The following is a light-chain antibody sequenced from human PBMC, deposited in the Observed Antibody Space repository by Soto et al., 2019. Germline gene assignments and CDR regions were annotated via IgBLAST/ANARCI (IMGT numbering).Light chain of an antibody. Sequence: EIVLTQSPGTLSLSPGERATLSCRASQSVSSNYLAWYQQKPGQAPRPLIYGASSRATGIPDTFSGSGAGTDFTLTISRLESEDFAVYYCQQYGSSPWTFGQGTKVEIK. V-gene: IGKV3-20*01. CDR1: QSVSSNY. CDR3: QQYGSSPWT. CDR2: GAS. J-gene: IGKJ1*01.